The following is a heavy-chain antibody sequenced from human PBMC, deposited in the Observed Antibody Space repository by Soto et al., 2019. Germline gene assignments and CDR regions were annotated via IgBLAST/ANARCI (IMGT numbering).Heavy chain of an antibody. CDR2: INHSGST. CDR3: AAPLLDYDFSCDI. Sequence: QVQLQQWGAGLLKPSETLSLTCAVYGGSFSGYYWSWIRQPPGKGLEWIGEINHSGSTNYNPSLKSRGSISVDPSKNQFPLKLSSVTAADTAVYYCAAPLLDYDFSCDIWGQGTMVTVSS. J-gene: IGHJ3*02. V-gene: IGHV4-34*01. D-gene: IGHD3-22*01. CDR1: GGSFSGYY.